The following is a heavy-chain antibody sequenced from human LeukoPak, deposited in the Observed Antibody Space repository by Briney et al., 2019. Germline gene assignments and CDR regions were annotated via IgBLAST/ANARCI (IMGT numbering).Heavy chain of an antibody. J-gene: IGHJ5*02. CDR3: ARRDYDLWSGYYILSGFDP. CDR1: GGSFSGYY. V-gene: IGHV4-34*01. Sequence: SETLSLTCAVYGGSFSGYYWSWIRQPPGKGLEWIGEINHSGSTNYNPSLKSRVTISVDTSKNQFSLKLSSVTAADTAVYYCARRDYDLWSGYYILSGFDPWGQGTLVTVSS. D-gene: IGHD3-3*01. CDR2: INHSGST.